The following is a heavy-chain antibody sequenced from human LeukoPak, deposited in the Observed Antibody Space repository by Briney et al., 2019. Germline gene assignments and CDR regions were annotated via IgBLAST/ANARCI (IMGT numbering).Heavy chain of an antibody. CDR1: GASISTYY. D-gene: IGHD3-22*01. CDR3: ARHFDYESTTYYSAYDY. V-gene: IGHV4-59*08. J-gene: IGHJ4*02. Sequence: SETLSLTCAVSGASISTYYWSWIRQPPGKGLEWIGYLNYTGSTNYIPSLKRRVAISVDTSKNQFSLKLSSVTAADTAVYYCARHFDYESTTYYSAYDYRGQGTLVTVSS. CDR2: LNYTGST.